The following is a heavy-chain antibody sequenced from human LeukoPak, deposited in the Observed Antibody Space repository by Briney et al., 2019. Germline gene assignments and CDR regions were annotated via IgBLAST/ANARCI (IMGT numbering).Heavy chain of an antibody. D-gene: IGHD5-12*01. CDR3: ARQEYSGYDSANWFDP. J-gene: IGHJ5*02. V-gene: IGHV4-30-4*01. Sequence: PSQTLSLTCTVSGCSISSGDYYWRWIRQPPGKGLEWIGYIYYSGSTYYNPSLKSRVTISVDTSKNQFSLKLSSVTAADTAVYYCARQEYSGYDSANWFDPWGQGTLVTVSS. CDR1: GCSISSGDYY. CDR2: IYYSGST.